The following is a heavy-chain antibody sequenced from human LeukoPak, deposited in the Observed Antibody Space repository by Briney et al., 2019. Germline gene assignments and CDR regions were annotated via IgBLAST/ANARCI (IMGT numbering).Heavy chain of an antibody. CDR2: IWDDGSSK. CDR3: VRDRDYSAGFPYYYMDV. D-gene: IGHD4-11*01. CDR1: GFTFSSLG. J-gene: IGHJ6*03. Sequence: GRSLRLSCAASGFTFSSLGMHWVRQAPGKGLEWVALIWDDGSSKNYADSVKGRFTISGDNSKNTLYLQTDSLRVDDTAVYYCVRDRDYSAGFPYYYMDVWGTGTTVTVSS. V-gene: IGHV3-33*01.